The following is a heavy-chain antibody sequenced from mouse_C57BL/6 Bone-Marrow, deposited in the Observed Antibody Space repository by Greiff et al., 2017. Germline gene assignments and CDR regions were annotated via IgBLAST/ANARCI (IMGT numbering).Heavy chain of an antibody. CDR2: INYDGSST. CDR1: GFTFSDYY. D-gene: IGHD1-1*02. CDR3: ARETIWYFDV. V-gene: IGHV5-16*01. Sequence: VESKGGLVQPGSSMKLSCTASGFTFSDYYMAWVRQVPEKGLEWVANINYDGSSTYYLDSLKSRFIISRDNAKNILYLQMSSLKSEDTATYYCARETIWYFDVWGTGTTVTVSS. J-gene: IGHJ1*03.